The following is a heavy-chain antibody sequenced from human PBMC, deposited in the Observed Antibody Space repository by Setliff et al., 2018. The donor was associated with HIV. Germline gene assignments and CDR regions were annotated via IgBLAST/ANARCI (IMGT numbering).Heavy chain of an antibody. D-gene: IGHD3-3*01. CDR3: AKKYNDFWSGQTDV. CDR2: VYYSGGT. V-gene: IGHV4-39*01. CDR1: GESFFSTSFY. J-gene: IGHJ6*03. Sequence: PSETLSLTCTVSGESFFSTSFYWSWIRQPPGKGLEWIGSVYYSGGTYYNPSLKSRVTISEDKSKGQLSLELTSVNAADAAVYYCAKKYNDFWSGQTDVWGKGTAVTVS.